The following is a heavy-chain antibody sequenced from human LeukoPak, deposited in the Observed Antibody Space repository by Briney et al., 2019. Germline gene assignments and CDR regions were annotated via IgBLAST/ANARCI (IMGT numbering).Heavy chain of an antibody. CDR1: GGSISSYY. CDR2: IYYSGST. Sequence: PSETLSLTCTVSGGSISSYYWSWIRQPPGKGLEWIGYIYYSGSTNYNPSLKSRVTISVDTSKNQFSLKLSSVTAADTAVYYCAGHRVRMAAAGLPFDPWGQGTLVTVSS. V-gene: IGHV4-59*08. J-gene: IGHJ5*02. D-gene: IGHD6-13*01. CDR3: AGHRVRMAAAGLPFDP.